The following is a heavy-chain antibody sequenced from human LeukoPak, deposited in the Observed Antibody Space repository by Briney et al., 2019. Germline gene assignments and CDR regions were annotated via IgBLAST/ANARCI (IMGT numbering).Heavy chain of an antibody. V-gene: IGHV3-7*01. CDR2: IKQDGSEK. J-gene: IGHJ4*02. D-gene: IGHD6-13*01. Sequence: GGSLRLSCAASGFTFSSYSMTWVRQAPGKGLEWVANIKQDGSEKYYVDSVKGRFTISRDNAKNSLYLQMNSLRAEDTAVYYCKSGGAAPGRFDYWGQGALVTVSS. CDR1: GFTFSSYS. CDR3: KSGGAAPGRFDY.